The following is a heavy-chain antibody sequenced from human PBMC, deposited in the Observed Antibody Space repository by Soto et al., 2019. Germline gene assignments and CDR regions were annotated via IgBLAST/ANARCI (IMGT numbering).Heavy chain of an antibody. CDR3: ARAGTHLHDYGNCYDLDY. CDR2: IYYSGST. CDR1: GGSISSYY. J-gene: IGHJ4*02. V-gene: IGHV4-59*08. D-gene: IGHD4-17*01. Sequence: PSETLSLTCTVSGGSISSYYWSWIRQPPGKGFVWIGYIYYSGSTNYNPSLKSRVTISVDTSKNQFSLKLSSVTAADTAVYYCARAGTHLHDYGNCYDLDYWGQGTLVTVSS.